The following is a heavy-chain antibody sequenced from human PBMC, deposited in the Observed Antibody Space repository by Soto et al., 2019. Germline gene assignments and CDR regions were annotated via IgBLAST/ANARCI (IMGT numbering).Heavy chain of an antibody. Sequence: QVQLVESGGGLVKPGESLRLSCAASGFTFSDYYMSWIRQAPGKGLEWVSHISSSGSTKYYADSVKGRFTISRDDAKNSMYLQMNSLRAEDSAVYYCAKDAGSGGSCFVAWGQGTLVTVSS. D-gene: IGHD2-15*01. J-gene: IGHJ5*02. V-gene: IGHV3-11*01. CDR2: ISSSGSTK. CDR3: AKDAGSGGSCFVA. CDR1: GFTFSDYY.